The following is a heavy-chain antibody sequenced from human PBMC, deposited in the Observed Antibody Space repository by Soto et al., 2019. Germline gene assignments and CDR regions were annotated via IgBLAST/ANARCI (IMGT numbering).Heavy chain of an antibody. D-gene: IGHD6-13*01. CDR2: INPNSGGT. CDR3: ARDSPYSSPYYGMAV. Sequence: ASVKVSCKASGYTFTGYYMHWVRQAPGQGLEWMGWINPNSGGTNYAQKFQGWVTMTRDTSISTAYMELSRLRSDDTAVYYCARDSPYSSPYYGMAVWGQGTTVTVSS. CDR1: GYTFTGYY. J-gene: IGHJ6*02. V-gene: IGHV1-2*04.